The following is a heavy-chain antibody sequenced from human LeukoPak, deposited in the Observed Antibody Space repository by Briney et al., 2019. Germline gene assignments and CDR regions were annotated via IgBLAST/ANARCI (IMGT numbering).Heavy chain of an antibody. CDR2: ISGSGGST. Sequence: GGSLRLSCAASGFTFSSYAMSWVRQAPGKGLEWVSAISGSGGSTYYADSVKGRFTISRDNSKNTLYLQMNSLRAEDTAVYYCAKIEVGIYYGSGSSDYWGQGTLVTVS. CDR1: GFTFSSYA. D-gene: IGHD3-10*01. J-gene: IGHJ4*02. V-gene: IGHV3-23*01. CDR3: AKIEVGIYYGSGSSDY.